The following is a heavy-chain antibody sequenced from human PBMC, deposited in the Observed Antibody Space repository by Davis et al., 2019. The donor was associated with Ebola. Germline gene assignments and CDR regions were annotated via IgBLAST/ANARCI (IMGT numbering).Heavy chain of an antibody. D-gene: IGHD6-19*01. CDR1: GFTVSSNH. J-gene: IGHJ4*02. Sequence: PSETLSLTCAASGFTVSSNHMSWVRQAPGKGLEWVSVIYDQSTAYADSVRGRFIISRDKSNNTLYLEMNSLRVDDTAVYYCATTQWLREFDNWGKGTLVTFSS. CDR3: ATTQWLREFDN. V-gene: IGHV3-53*05. CDR2: IYDQST.